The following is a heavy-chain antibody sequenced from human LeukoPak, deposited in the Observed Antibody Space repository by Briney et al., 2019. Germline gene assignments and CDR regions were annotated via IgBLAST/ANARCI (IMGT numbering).Heavy chain of an antibody. CDR2: ISHDGRNK. CDR1: GFTFSSYT. V-gene: IGHV3-30*09. CDR3: ARGSHQDYFGSMTYLFDY. J-gene: IGHJ4*02. Sequence: GGSLRLSCPASGFTFSSYTIHWVRQAPGKGLEWVTLISHDGRNKNYADSVKGRFAISRDNSKKTLYLEVNSLRPEDTAVYYCARGSHQDYFGSMTYLFDYWGQGILVTVSS. D-gene: IGHD3-10*01.